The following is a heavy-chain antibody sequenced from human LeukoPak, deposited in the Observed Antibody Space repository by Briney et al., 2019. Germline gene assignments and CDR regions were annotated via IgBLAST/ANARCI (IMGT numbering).Heavy chain of an antibody. V-gene: IGHV3-15*01. Sequence: GGSLRLSCAASGFTFSNAWMSWVRQAPGKGLEWVGRIKSKTDGGTTDYAAPVKGRFTISRDDSKNTLYLQMNSLKTEDTAVYYCAAGFLEWLFDYWGQGTLVTVSS. CDR3: AAGFLEWLFDY. CDR2: IKSKTDGGTT. CDR1: GFTFSNAW. J-gene: IGHJ4*02. D-gene: IGHD3-3*01.